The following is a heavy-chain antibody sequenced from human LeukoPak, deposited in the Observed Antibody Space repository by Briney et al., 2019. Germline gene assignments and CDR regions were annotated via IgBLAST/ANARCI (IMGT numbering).Heavy chain of an antibody. D-gene: IGHD6-19*01. CDR3: AVEQWLVPNWFDP. J-gene: IGHJ5*02. V-gene: IGHV4-39*01. CDR2: IYYSGST. Sequence: SETLSLTCTVSGGSISSSSYYWGWIRQPPGKGLEGIGSIYYSGSTYYNPSLKSRVTISVDTSKNQFSLKLSSVTAADTAVYYCAVEQWLVPNWFDPWGQGTLVTVSS. CDR1: GGSISSSSYY.